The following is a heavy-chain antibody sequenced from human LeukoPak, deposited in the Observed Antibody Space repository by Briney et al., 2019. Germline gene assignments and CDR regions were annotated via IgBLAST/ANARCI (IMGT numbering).Heavy chain of an antibody. CDR3: AREVATIRPENWFDP. J-gene: IGHJ5*02. V-gene: IGHV1-2*06. D-gene: IGHD5-12*01. CDR2: INPNSGGT. CDR1: GYTFTGYY. Sequence: GASVKVSCKASGYTFTGYYMHWVRQAPGQGLEWMGRINPNSGGTNYAQKFQGRVTMTRDTSISTAYMERSRLRSDDTAVYYCAREVATIRPENWFDPWGQGTLVTVSS.